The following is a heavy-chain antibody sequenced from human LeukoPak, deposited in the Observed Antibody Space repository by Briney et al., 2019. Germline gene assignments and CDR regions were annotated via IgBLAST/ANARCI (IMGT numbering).Heavy chain of an antibody. D-gene: IGHD3-10*01. CDR2: IWHDGSHK. CDR1: GFSFDTYA. Sequence: GGSLRLSCAASGFSFDTYAMHWVRQAPGQGLEWVALIWHDGSHKFYSNSVRGQFTISRDNSKNTVYLQMNNLRPDDTAVYYCAREIFGLGSYPDFWGQGTLVTVSS. CDR3: AREIFGLGSYPDF. J-gene: IGHJ4*02. V-gene: IGHV3-33*01.